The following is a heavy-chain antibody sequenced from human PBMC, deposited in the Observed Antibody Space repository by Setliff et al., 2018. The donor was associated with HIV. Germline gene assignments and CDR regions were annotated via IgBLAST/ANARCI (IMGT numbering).Heavy chain of an antibody. J-gene: IGHJ6*03. CDR2: ISAYNGNT. Sequence: ASVKVSCKASGYTFNNYGISWVRQAPGQGLEWMAWISAYNGNTKSAQKFQGRVSMTTDTSTNTAYMELRSLRSDDTAVYFCARAQDVWGSFRYTNYYFYMDVWGKGTTVTVSS. CDR3: ARAQDVWGSFRYTNYYFYMDV. V-gene: IGHV1-18*01. CDR1: GYTFNNYG. D-gene: IGHD3-16*02.